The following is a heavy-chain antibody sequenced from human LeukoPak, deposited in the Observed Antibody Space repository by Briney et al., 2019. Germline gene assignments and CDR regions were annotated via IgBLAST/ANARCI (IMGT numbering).Heavy chain of an antibody. J-gene: IGHJ3*02. CDR3: ARSKSHYDSSGYYAFDI. CDR2: IYYSGST. Sequence: SETLSLTCTVSGGSISSSSYYWGWIRQPPGKGLEWIGSIYYSGSTYYNPSLKSRVTISVDTSKNQFSLKLSSVTAADTAVYYCARSKSHYDSSGYYAFDIWGQGTMVTVSS. D-gene: IGHD3-22*01. V-gene: IGHV4-39*01. CDR1: GGSISSSSYY.